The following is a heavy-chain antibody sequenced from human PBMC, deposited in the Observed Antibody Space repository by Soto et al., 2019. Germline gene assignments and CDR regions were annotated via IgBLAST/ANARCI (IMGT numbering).Heavy chain of an antibody. CDR3: AKEYLEWLRRNNWFDP. Sequence: QVQLVESGGGVVQPGRSLRLSCAASGFTFSSYGMHWVRQAPGKGLEWVAVISYDGSNKYYADSVKGRFTISRDNSKNTLYLQMNSLRAEDTAVYYCAKEYLEWLRRNNWFDPWGQGTLVTVSS. CDR2: ISYDGSNK. J-gene: IGHJ5*02. CDR1: GFTFSSYG. D-gene: IGHD5-12*01. V-gene: IGHV3-30*18.